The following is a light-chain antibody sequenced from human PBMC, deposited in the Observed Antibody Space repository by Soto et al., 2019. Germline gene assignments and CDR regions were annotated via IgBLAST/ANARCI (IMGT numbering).Light chain of an antibody. CDR3: QQYSDWWT. J-gene: IGKJ1*01. CDR1: ESVSYN. Sequence: EVGLTQSPGTLSVSPGAGATLSCRASESVSYNLAWYQQKPGQAPRLLIYGASTRATGIPARFSGSGSGTEFTLTISSLQSEDFAVYYCQQYSDWWTFGQGTKVDIK. CDR2: GAS. V-gene: IGKV3-15*01.